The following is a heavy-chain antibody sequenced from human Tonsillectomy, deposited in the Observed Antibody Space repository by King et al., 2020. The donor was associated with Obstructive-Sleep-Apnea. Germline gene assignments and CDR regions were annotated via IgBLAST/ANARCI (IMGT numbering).Heavy chain of an antibody. CDR1: GFTFSSYG. CDR2: ISYDGSNK. Sequence: QLVQSGGGVVQPGRSLRLSCAASGFTFSSYGMHWVRQAPGKGLEWVAVISYDGSNKYYADSVKGRFTISRDNSKNTLYLQMNSLRVEDTAVYYCAKDVSGSYYFGAFDIWGQGTMVTVSS. V-gene: IGHV3-30*18. CDR3: AKDVSGSYYFGAFDI. D-gene: IGHD1-26*01. J-gene: IGHJ3*02.